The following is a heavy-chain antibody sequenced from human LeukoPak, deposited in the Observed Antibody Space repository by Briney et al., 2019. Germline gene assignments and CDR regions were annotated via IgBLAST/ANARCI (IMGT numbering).Heavy chain of an antibody. CDR3: AKDSKIVGATFRSYHYMDV. D-gene: IGHD1-26*01. CDR1: GFTFRSYW. Sequence: GGSLGLSCAASGFTFRSYWMTWVRQAPGKGLEWVSAIRGSGDRTHYADSVKGRFTISRDNSKNTLYLQMNSLRAEDTAVYYCAKDSKIVGATFRSYHYMDVWGKGTAVTVSS. CDR2: IRGSGDRT. J-gene: IGHJ6*03. V-gene: IGHV3-23*01.